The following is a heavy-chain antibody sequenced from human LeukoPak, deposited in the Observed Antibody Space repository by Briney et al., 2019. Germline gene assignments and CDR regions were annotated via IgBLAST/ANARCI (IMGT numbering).Heavy chain of an antibody. J-gene: IGHJ6*03. Sequence: GGSLRLSCAASGFTVSSNYIGWVRQTPGKGLEWVSLIYSGGSTYYADSVKGRFTISRDNSKNTLYLQMNSLRAEDTAVYYCAKEVDGDYYYYMDVWGKGTTVTISS. V-gene: IGHV3-53*01. D-gene: IGHD4-17*01. CDR2: IYSGGST. CDR3: AKEVDGDYYYYMDV. CDR1: GFTVSSNY.